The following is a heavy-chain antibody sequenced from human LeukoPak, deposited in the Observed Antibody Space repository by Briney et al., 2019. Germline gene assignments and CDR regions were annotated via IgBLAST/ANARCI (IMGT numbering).Heavy chain of an antibody. CDR2: ISYDGSNK. V-gene: IGHV3-30-3*01. CDR1: GFIFSSYA. D-gene: IGHD3-10*01. Sequence: PGGSLRLSCAASGFIFSSYAMHWVRQAPGKGLEWVAVISYDGSNKYYADSVKGRFTISRDISKNTLSLQMNSLRAEDTALYYCARSLHYYGSGSYRVGYGMDVWGQGTTVTVSS. J-gene: IGHJ6*02. CDR3: ARSLHYYGSGSYRVGYGMDV.